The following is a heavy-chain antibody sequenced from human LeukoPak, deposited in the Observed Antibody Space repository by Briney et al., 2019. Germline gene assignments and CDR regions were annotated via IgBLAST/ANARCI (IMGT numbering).Heavy chain of an antibody. V-gene: IGHV3-30*04. J-gene: IGHJ4*02. CDR1: GFTFSSYA. CDR3: ARRTALEQYFDY. Sequence: GGSLRLSCAASGFTFSSYAMHWVRQAPGKGLEWVAVISYDGSNKYYADSVKGRFTISRDNSKNTLYLQMNSMRADDTAVYYCARRTALEQYFDYWGQGTLVTVS. CDR2: ISYDGSNK. D-gene: IGHD1/OR15-1a*01.